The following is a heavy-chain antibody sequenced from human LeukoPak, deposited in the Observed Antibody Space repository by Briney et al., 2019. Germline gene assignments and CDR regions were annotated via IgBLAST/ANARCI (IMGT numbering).Heavy chain of an antibody. CDR1: GFTFDDYA. Sequence: PGGSLRLSCAASGFTFDDYAMHWVRQAPGKGLEWVSGISWNSGSIGYADSVKGRFTISRDNAKNSLYLQMNSLRAEDTALYYCAKAGGYSSLMYYFDYWGQGTLVTVSS. V-gene: IGHV3-9*01. CDR2: ISWNSGSI. D-gene: IGHD6-19*01. CDR3: AKAGGYSSLMYYFDY. J-gene: IGHJ4*02.